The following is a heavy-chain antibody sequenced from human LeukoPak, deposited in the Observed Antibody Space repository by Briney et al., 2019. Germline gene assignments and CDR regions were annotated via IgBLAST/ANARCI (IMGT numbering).Heavy chain of an antibody. V-gene: IGHV3-30*03. D-gene: IGHD3-10*01. CDR2: ISYDGSNK. CDR1: GFTFSSYG. Sequence: GGSLRLSCAASGFTFSSYGMHWVRQAPGKGLEWVAVISYDGSNKYYADSVKGRFTISRDNAKNSLYLQMNSLRAEDTAVYYCARSDRSVRGAIGAGDYWGQGTLVTVSS. CDR3: ARSDRSVRGAIGAGDY. J-gene: IGHJ4*02.